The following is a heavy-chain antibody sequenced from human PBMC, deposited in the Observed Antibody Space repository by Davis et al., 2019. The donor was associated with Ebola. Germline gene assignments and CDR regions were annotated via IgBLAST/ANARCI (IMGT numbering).Heavy chain of an antibody. D-gene: IGHD3-16*01. Sequence: MPSATLSLTCAVYGGSFSGYYWSWIRQPPGKGLEWIGYIYYSGSTNYNPSLKSRVTISVDTSKNQFSLKLSSVTAADTAVYYCARGLAPRGGEYYFDYWGQGTLVTVSS. CDR3: ARGLAPRGGEYYFDY. CDR1: GGSFSGYY. V-gene: IGHV4-59*12. CDR2: IYYSGST. J-gene: IGHJ4*02.